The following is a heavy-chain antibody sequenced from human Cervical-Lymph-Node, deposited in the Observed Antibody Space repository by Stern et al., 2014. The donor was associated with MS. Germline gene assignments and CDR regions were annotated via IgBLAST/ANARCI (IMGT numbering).Heavy chain of an antibody. J-gene: IGHJ3*02. CDR2: IYWDDEK. CDR3: THSLHGDYYDAFDT. D-gene: IGHD4-17*01. V-gene: IGHV2-5*02. CDR1: GFALRNSGGR. Sequence: TLRESGPTLVKATQPLTLTCTFSGFALRNSGGRVAWIRQPPGKALEWLAVIYWDDEKRYSPSLKSRLSITKDASESQVVLTMTNMDPVDTATYYCTHSLHGDYYDAFDTWGQGTMVTVSS.